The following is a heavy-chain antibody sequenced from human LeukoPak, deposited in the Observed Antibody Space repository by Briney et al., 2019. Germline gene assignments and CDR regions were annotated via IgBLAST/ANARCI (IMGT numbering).Heavy chain of an antibody. V-gene: IGHV3-9*01. J-gene: IGHJ4*02. CDR3: AKDLGQHYDFWSGYYEN. CDR2: ISWSSGSI. D-gene: IGHD3-3*01. Sequence: GGSLRLSCAASGFTFDDYAMHWVRQAPGKGLEWVSGISWSSGSIGYADSVKGRFTISRDNAKNSLYLQMNSLRAEDTALYYCAKDLGQHYDFWSGYYENWGQGTLVTVSS. CDR1: GFTFDDYA.